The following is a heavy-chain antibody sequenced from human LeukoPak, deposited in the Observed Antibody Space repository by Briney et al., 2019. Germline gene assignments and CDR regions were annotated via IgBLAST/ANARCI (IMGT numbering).Heavy chain of an antibody. Sequence: GGSLRLSCAASGFTFSTYNMNWVRQAPGKGLEWVSYISTSTTHTNYADSVKGRFTISRDNAKNSLYLQMNSLRAEDTAVYYCAREEGYCSSTSCYNGMDVWGQGTTVTVSS. CDR3: AREEGYCSSTSCYNGMDV. CDR1: GFTFSTYN. CDR2: ISTSTTHT. D-gene: IGHD2-2*02. V-gene: IGHV3-21*05. J-gene: IGHJ6*02.